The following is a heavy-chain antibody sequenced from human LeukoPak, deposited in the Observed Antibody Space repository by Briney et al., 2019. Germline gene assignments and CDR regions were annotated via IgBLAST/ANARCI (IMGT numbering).Heavy chain of an antibody. J-gene: IGHJ4*02. CDR2: IDSDGSGT. D-gene: IGHD1/OR15-1a*01. CDR1: GFTFSTYW. CDR3: STVEHF. Sequence: GGSLRLSCAASGFTFSTYWMHWVRQAPGKGLVWVSRIDSDGSGTSYADSVKGRFTISRDDVKNMLYLQMNSLRVEDTGLYYCSTVEHFWGQGTLVTVSS. V-gene: IGHV3-74*01.